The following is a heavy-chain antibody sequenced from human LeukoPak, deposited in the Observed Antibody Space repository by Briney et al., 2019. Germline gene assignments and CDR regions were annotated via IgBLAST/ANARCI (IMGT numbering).Heavy chain of an antibody. V-gene: IGHV1-18*01. D-gene: IGHD2-2*01. CDR3: ARASGSYCSSTSCNDAFDI. CDR2: TSAYNGNT. J-gene: IGHJ3*02. CDR1: DYTFSTYG. Sequence: ASVKVSCKASDYTFSTYGITWVRQAPGQGLEWMGWTSAYNGNTNYEQKLQGRATMTTDTSTSTAYLELKSLRSDDTAVYYCARASGSYCSSTSCNDAFDIWGQGTMVTVS.